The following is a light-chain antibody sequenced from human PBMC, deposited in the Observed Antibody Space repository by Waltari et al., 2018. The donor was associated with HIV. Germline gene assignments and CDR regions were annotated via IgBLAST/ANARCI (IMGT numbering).Light chain of an antibody. CDR3: SSRDSSINRVF. CDR2: DEN. CDR1: SLRNYY. J-gene: IGLJ2*01. V-gene: IGLV3-19*01. Sequence: SSELTQDPAVSVALGQTVRITCQGDSLRNYYATWYQQKPGQAPRLVIYDENNRPSGIPDRFSGSSSGNTASLTITGAQADDEAHYYCSSRDSSINRVFFGGGTGLTVL.